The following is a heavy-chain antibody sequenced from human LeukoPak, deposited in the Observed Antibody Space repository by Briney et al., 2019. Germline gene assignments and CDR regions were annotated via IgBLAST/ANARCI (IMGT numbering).Heavy chain of an antibody. D-gene: IGHD3-22*01. CDR2: IIPIFGTA. CDR3: AGNYYYDSSGYYYVMW. CDR1: GGTFSSYA. V-gene: IGHV1-69*13. Sequence: GASVKVSCKASGGTFSSYAISWVRQAPGQGLEWMGGIIPIFGTANYAQKFQGRVTITADESTSTAYMELSSLRSEDTAVYYCAGNYYYDSSGYYYVMWWGQGTLVTVSS. J-gene: IGHJ4*02.